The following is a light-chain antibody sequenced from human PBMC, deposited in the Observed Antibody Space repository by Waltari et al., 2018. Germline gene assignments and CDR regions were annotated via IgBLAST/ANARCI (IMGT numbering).Light chain of an antibody. Sequence: QSALTQPASVSGSPGQSITISCTGSSSDVGSYKFVSWYQQHPGKAPQLMIYGGSPRPSGFANRLSGSKSGNTSSLTISGLRAEDEADYYCCSYAGSSPHVIFGGGTKLTVL. CDR2: GGS. CDR1: SSDVGSYKF. CDR3: CSYAGSSPHVI. V-gene: IGLV2-23*01. J-gene: IGLJ2*01.